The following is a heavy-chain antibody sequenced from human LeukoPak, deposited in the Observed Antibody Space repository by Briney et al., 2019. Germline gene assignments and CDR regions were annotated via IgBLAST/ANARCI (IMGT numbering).Heavy chain of an antibody. Sequence: RASVKVSCKASGYTFTSYYMHWVRQAPGQGLEWMGIINPSGGSTSYAQKFQGRVTMTRDTSTSTVYMELSSLRSEDTAVYYCARDSSPLDYYDSSGFDYWGQGTLVTVSS. CDR3: ARDSSPLDYYDSSGFDY. D-gene: IGHD3-22*01. J-gene: IGHJ4*02. V-gene: IGHV1-46*01. CDR1: GYTFTSYY. CDR2: INPSGGST.